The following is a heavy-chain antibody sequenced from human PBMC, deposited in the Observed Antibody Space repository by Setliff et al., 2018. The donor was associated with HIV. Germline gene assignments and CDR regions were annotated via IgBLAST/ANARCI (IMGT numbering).Heavy chain of an antibody. CDR1: GGSFSGYY. CDR3: ASRVYYYDSSGYLREEGFDP. V-gene: IGHV4-34*01. Sequence: SETLSLTCAVYGGSFSGYYWSWIRQPPGKGLEWIGEINHSGSTYYNPSLKSRVTISGDTSKNQFSLKLSSVTAADAAVYYCASRVYYYDSSGYLREEGFDPWGQGTLVTVSS. CDR2: INHSGST. J-gene: IGHJ5*02. D-gene: IGHD3-22*01.